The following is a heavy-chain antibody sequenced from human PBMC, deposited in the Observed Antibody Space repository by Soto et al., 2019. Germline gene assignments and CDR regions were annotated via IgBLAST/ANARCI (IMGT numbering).Heavy chain of an antibody. V-gene: IGHV1-69*08. CDR3: AREEYYYGSGAFFDY. CDR2: IIPILGIA. CDR1: GGTFSSYT. Sequence: QVQLVQSGAEVKKPASSVKVSCKASGGTFSSYTISWVRQAPGQGLEWMGRIIPILGIANYAQKFQGRVTITADKSTSTAYMELSSLRSEDTAVYYCAREEYYYGSGAFFDYWGQGTLVTVSS. D-gene: IGHD3-10*01. J-gene: IGHJ4*02.